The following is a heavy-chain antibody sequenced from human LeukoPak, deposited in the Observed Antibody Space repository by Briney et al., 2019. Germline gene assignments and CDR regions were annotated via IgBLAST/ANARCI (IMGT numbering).Heavy chain of an antibody. V-gene: IGHV4-59*01. CDR3: ARGGETALKRFFDY. Sequence: KPSETLSLTCAVSGGSISSYYWSWIRQPPGKGLERIGYIYYSGSTNYNPSLKSRVTISVDTSKNQFSLKLSSVTAADTAVYYCARGGETALKRFFDYWGQGTLVTVSS. CDR2: IYYSGST. D-gene: IGHD5-18*01. CDR1: GGSISSYY. J-gene: IGHJ4*02.